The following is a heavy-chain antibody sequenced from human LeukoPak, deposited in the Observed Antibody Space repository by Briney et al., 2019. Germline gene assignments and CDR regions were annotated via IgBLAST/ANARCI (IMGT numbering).Heavy chain of an antibody. D-gene: IGHD3-22*01. CDR2: ISAYNGNT. J-gene: IGHJ3*02. CDR1: GYTFTSYG. Sequence: ASVKVSCKASGYTFTSYGISWVRQAPGQGLEWMGWISAYNGNTNYAQKLQGRVTMTTDTSTSTAYMELRSLRSDDTAVYYCARIKNNHYDSSGYYYDAFDIWGQGTMVTVSS. V-gene: IGHV1-18*01. CDR3: ARIKNNHYDSSGYYYDAFDI.